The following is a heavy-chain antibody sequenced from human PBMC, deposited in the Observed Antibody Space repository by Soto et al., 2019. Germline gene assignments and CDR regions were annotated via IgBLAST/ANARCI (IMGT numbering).Heavy chain of an antibody. CDR3: ARDPDSSGWYNWFDP. Sequence: PWGSLRLSCAASGFTFSSYAMSWVRQAPGKGLEWVSGINGSGANTYYADSVKGRVTISRDNSKNTLYLQMNSLRAEDTAVYYCARDPDSSGWYNWFDPWGQGT. D-gene: IGHD6-19*01. CDR1: GFTFSSYA. J-gene: IGHJ5*02. V-gene: IGHV3-23*01. CDR2: INGSGANT.